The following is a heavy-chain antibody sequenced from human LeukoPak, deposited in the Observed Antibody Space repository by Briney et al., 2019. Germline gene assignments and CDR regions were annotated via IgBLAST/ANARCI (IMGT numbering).Heavy chain of an antibody. CDR2: IVPIFGTA. J-gene: IGHJ4*02. V-gene: IGHV1-69*13. CDR1: GGTFSSYA. D-gene: IGHD5-12*01. CDR3: ARDLSGYDSRSFDY. Sequence: SVKVSCKASGGTFSSYAISWVRQAPGQGLEWMGGIVPIFGTANYAQKFQGRVTITADESTSTAYMELGSLRSEDTAVYYCARDLSGYDSRSFDYWGQGTLVTVSS.